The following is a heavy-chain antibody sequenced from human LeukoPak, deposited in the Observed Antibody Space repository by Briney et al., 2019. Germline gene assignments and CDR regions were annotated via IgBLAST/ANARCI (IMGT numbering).Heavy chain of an antibody. D-gene: IGHD2-15*01. V-gene: IGHV4-39*01. CDR3: VRQSMRESGAFYDFHY. CDR2: IYYRGAV. J-gene: IGHJ4*02. Sequence: SSETLSLTCSVSVASISSSNYYWGWFRQPPGKGLEWIGTIYYRGAVYYNPSFKSRVTISVETSKNQFSLKLSSVTAADTAVYYCVRQSMRESGAFYDFHYWGQGTLVTVSS. CDR1: VASISSSNYY.